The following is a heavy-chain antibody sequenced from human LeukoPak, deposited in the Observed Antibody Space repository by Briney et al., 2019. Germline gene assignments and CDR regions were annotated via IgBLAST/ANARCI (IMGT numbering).Heavy chain of an antibody. CDR3: ARGYSVATAPTI. CDR1: GFTFSTYS. V-gene: IGHV3-48*02. CDR2: ITGSGDSM. Sequence: GGSLRLSFAAAGFTFSTYSMSWVRQAPGKGLEWVSYITGSGDSMYYADSVKGRFTISRDNAKNSLYLQMNSLRDEDTAVYYCARGYSVATAPTIWGQGTMVTVYS. J-gene: IGHJ3*02. D-gene: IGHD5/OR15-5a*01.